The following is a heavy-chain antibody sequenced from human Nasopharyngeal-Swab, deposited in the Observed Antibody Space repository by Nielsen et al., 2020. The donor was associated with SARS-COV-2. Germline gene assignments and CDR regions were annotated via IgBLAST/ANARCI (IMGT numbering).Heavy chain of an antibody. CDR1: GFTFGDYA. CDR2: IRSKIYSGAP. J-gene: IGHJ3*02. Sequence: GGSLRLSCTTSGFTFGDYAMSWFRQAPGKGLEWVGFIRSKIYSGAPEYAASVKGRFTISRDGAESIAFLQMNSLETEDTGVYYCAMSVGSFYGQGAFDIWGQGTMVTVSS. V-gene: IGHV3-49*01. CDR3: AMSVGSFYGQGAFDI. D-gene: IGHD1-26*01.